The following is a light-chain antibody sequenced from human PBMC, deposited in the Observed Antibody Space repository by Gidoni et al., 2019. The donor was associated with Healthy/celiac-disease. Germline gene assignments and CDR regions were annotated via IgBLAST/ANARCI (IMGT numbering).Light chain of an antibody. J-gene: IGKJ5*01. CDR2: GAS. CDR3: QQYGSSIT. Sequence: EIVLTHSPGTLSLSPGERATLSCRASQSVSSSYLAWYQQKPGQAPRLLIYGASSRATGIPDRFSGGGSGTDFTLTISRLEPEDFEVYYCQQYGSSITFXHXTRLEIK. V-gene: IGKV3-20*01. CDR1: QSVSSSY.